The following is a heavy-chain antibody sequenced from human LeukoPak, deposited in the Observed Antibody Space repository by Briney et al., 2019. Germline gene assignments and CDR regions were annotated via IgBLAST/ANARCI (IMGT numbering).Heavy chain of an antibody. CDR1: GGSFSGYY. CDR3: GRLPATVTTLDWFDP. D-gene: IGHD4-17*01. CDR2: ISTSGST. Sequence: PETLSLTCAVYGGSFSGYYWSWIRQPAGKGLEWIGRISTSGSTNYNPSLKSRVTMSVDTSKNQISLKLSSVTAADTAVYYCGRLPATVTTLDWFDPWGPGTMVTVSS. J-gene: IGHJ5*02. V-gene: IGHV4-59*10.